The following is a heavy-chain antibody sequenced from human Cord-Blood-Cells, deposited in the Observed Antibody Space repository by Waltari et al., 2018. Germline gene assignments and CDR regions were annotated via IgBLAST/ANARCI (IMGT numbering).Heavy chain of an antibody. D-gene: IGHD2-2*01. CDR3: ARAGTPPPLYGSSTSCFRSSGWYFDL. CDR1: GFTFSSYS. J-gene: IGHJ2*01. V-gene: IGHV3-21*01. CDR2: ISSSSSYR. Sequence: EVQLVESGGGLVKPGGSLRLSCAASGFTFSSYSMNWVRQAPGKGLEWVSSISSSSSYRYYADSEKGRVTISRDSAKNSLYLQRNSLRAEDTAVYYCARAGTPPPLYGSSTSCFRSSGWYFDLWGRGTLVTVSS.